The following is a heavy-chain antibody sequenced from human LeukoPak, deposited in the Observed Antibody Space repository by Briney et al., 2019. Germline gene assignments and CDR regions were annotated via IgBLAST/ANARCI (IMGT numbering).Heavy chain of an antibody. D-gene: IGHD1-1*01. V-gene: IGHV1-2*02. CDR1: GYTFTGYY. J-gene: IGHJ3*02. CDR3: ARGSTQLELPPFGQAFDI. Sequence: ASVKVSCKASGYTFTGYYMHWVRQAPGQGLEWMGWINPNSGGTNYAQKFQGRVTMTRDTSISTAYMELSRLRSDDTAVYYCARGSTQLELPPFGQAFDIWGQGTMVTVSS. CDR2: INPNSGGT.